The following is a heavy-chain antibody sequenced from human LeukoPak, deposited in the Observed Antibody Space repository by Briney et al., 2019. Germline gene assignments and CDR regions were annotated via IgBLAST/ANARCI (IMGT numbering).Heavy chain of an antibody. CDR1: GGTFSSYA. Sequence: SVKVSCKASGGTFSSYAISWVRQAPGQGLEWMGGIIPIFGTANYAQKFQGRVTITADESTCTAYMELSSLRSEDTAVYYCARGGGFGELLFHWGQGTLVTVSS. CDR3: ARGGGFGELLFH. J-gene: IGHJ4*02. CDR2: IIPIFGTA. V-gene: IGHV1-69*01. D-gene: IGHD3-10*01.